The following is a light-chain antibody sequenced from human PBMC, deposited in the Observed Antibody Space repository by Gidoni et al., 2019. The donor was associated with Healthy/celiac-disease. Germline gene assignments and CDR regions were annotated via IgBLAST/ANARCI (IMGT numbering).Light chain of an antibody. CDR1: QSVNSN. V-gene: IGKV3-15*01. Sequence: EIVMTQSPATLSVSPGERATLPCRASQSVNSNLAWYQPKPGQAPRLLIYGASTRATGIPARFSGSGSGTEFTLTISSLQSEDFAVYYCQQYNNWPRTFGQXTKVEIK. CDR2: GAS. J-gene: IGKJ1*01. CDR3: QQYNNWPRT.